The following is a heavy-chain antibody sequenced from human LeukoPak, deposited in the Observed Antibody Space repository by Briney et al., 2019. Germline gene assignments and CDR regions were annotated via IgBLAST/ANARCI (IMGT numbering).Heavy chain of an antibody. CDR2: IYYSGTT. Sequence: PSETLSLTCSVSGGSISSYYWSWTRQPPGKGLEWIGYIYYSGTTNYNPSLKSRLTISVDASKNQFSLKLSSVTATDTAVYYCASLTTGTQGYFDSWGQGTLVTVSS. V-gene: IGHV4-59*08. D-gene: IGHD4-17*01. J-gene: IGHJ4*02. CDR3: ASLTTGTQGYFDS. CDR1: GGSISSYY.